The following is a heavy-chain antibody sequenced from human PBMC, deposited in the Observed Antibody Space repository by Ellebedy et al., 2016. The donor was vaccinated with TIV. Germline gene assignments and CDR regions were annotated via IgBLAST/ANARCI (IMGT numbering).Heavy chain of an antibody. J-gene: IGHJ6*02. V-gene: IGHV4-39*07. CDR1: GGSISSSSYY. CDR3: ERDPSHEEVIIYYGMDV. CDR2: INHSGST. Sequence: SETLSLTCTVSGGSISSSSYYWSWIRQPPGKGLEWIGEINHSGSTNYNPSLKSPVPISIDTSKNQFSLKLSSVTAADTAVYYCERDPSHEEVIIYYGMDVWGQGTTVTVSS. D-gene: IGHD3-3*01.